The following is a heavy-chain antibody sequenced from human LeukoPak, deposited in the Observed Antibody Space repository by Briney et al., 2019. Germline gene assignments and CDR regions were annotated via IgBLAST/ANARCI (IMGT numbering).Heavy chain of an antibody. CDR2: ISSNGGST. CDR1: GFIFSNYA. D-gene: IGHD6-19*01. J-gene: IGHJ4*02. V-gene: IGHV3-64*01. Sequence: GGSLRLSCAASGFIFSNYAMFWVRQAPGRGLEYVSAISSNGGSTYYANSVKGRFTISRDNSKNTLYLQMGSLRVEDMAVYYCASPPTGIKAGDYWGQGTLVTVSS. CDR3: ASPPTGIKAGDY.